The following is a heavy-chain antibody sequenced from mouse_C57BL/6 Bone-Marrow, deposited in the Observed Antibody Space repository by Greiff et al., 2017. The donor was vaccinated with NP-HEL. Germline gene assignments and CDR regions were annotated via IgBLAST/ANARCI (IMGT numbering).Heavy chain of an antibody. J-gene: IGHJ1*03. Sequence: QVQLQESGAELVRPGASVKLSCKASGYTFTDYYINWVKQRPGQGLEWIARIYPGSGNTYYNEKFKGKATLTAEKSSSTAYMQLSSLTSEDSAVYFCASTIVATRWYFDVWGTGTTVTVSS. D-gene: IGHD2-5*01. CDR2: IYPGSGNT. V-gene: IGHV1-76*01. CDR1: GYTFTDYY. CDR3: ASTIVATRWYFDV.